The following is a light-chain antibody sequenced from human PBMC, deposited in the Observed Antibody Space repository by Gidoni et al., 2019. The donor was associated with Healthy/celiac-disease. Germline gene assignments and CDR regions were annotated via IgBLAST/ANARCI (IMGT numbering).Light chain of an antibody. Sequence: EIVLTQSPATLSLSPGERATLSCRASQSVSSYLAWYKQKPGQAPRLLIYDASNRATGIQARFSGSGSGTDFTLTISSLEPEDFAVYYCQQRSNWPPVITFGQGTRLEIK. CDR1: QSVSSY. CDR2: DAS. V-gene: IGKV3-11*01. CDR3: QQRSNWPPVIT. J-gene: IGKJ5*01.